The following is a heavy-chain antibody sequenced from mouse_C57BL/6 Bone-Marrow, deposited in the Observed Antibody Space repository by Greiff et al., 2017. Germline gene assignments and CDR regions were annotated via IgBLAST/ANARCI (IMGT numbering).Heavy chain of an antibody. Sequence: QVQLQQPGAELVMPGASVKLSCKASGYTFTSYWMHWVTQRPGQGLEWIGEIDPSDSYTNYNQKFKGKSTLTVDKSSSTAYMQLSSLTSEDSAVYYCARGTTQGTWFAYWGQGTLVTVSA. CDR3: ARGTTQGTWFAY. D-gene: IGHD2-12*01. CDR2: IDPSDSYT. CDR1: GYTFTSYW. V-gene: IGHV1-69*01. J-gene: IGHJ3*01.